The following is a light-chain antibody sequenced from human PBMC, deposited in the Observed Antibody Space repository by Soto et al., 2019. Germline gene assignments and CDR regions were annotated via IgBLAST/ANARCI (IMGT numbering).Light chain of an antibody. CDR2: DVS. CDR1: SSDVGSYNY. V-gene: IGLV2-14*01. J-gene: IGLJ1*01. Sequence: QSALTQPASVSGSPGQSITISCTGTSSDVGSYNYVSWYQQHPGKAPKLMIYDVSNRPSGVSNRFSGSMSGNTASLTISGLQAEDEADYYCSSYTSSSTLYVFGTGTKLTVL. CDR3: SSYTSSSTLYV.